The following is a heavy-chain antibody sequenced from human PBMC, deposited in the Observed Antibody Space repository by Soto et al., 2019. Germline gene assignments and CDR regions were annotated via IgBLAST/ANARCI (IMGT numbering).Heavy chain of an antibody. CDR1: GFSLSTSGVG. J-gene: IGHJ4*02. CDR3: AHKGPEDWPLDY. CDR2: MYWDDSK. Sequence: QITLKESGPTLVRPTQTLTLTCAFSGFSLSTSGVGVGWIRQPPGKALEWLAVMYWDDSKHYSPSLRSRLTITKDTPKNQVVLTMTNMDPMDTGTYYCAHKGPEDWPLDYWGQGTLVTVSS. D-gene: IGHD3-9*01. V-gene: IGHV2-5*02.